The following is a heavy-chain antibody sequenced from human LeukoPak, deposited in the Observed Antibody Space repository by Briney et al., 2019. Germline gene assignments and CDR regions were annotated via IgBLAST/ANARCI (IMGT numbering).Heavy chain of an antibody. D-gene: IGHD1-1*01. CDR3: ARAGTTGNVGSDDAFDI. CDR1: GGTFSSYA. Sequence: ASVKVSCKASGGTFSSYAISWVRQAPGQGLEWMGGIIPIFGTANYAQKFQGRVTITADESTSTAYMELSSLRSEDTAVYYCARAGTTGNVGSDDAFDIWGQGTMATVSS. J-gene: IGHJ3*02. V-gene: IGHV1-69*13. CDR2: IIPIFGTA.